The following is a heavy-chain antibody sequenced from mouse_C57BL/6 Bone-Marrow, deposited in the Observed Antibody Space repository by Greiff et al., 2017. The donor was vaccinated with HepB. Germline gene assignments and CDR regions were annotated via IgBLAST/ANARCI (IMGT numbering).Heavy chain of an antibody. V-gene: IGHV1-54*01. Sequence: VQLQQSGAELVRPGTSVKVSCKASGYAFTNYLIEWVKQRPGQGLEWIGVINPGSGGTNYNEKFKGKATLTADKSSSTAYMQLSSLTSEDSAVYFCARSIWYFDVWGTGTTVTVSS. CDR1: GYAFTNYL. J-gene: IGHJ1*03. CDR3: ARSIWYFDV. CDR2: INPGSGGT.